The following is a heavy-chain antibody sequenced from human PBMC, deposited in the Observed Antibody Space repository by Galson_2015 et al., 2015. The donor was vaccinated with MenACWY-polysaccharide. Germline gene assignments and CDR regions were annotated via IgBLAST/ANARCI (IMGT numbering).Heavy chain of an antibody. J-gene: IGHJ6*02. CDR2: ISYDGSNT. V-gene: IGHV3-30*18. CDR3: AKDRPLRGLTKYYYGMDV. CDR1: GFSFSGFG. Sequence: SLRLSCAASGFSFSGFGFSDYAMPWVRRTPGKGLEWLAVISYDGSNTYYADPVKGRFTIARDDSKNTVFLQMHSLRGEDTAVYYCAKDRPLRGLTKYYYGMDVWGQGTTVIVSS. D-gene: IGHD3-10*01.